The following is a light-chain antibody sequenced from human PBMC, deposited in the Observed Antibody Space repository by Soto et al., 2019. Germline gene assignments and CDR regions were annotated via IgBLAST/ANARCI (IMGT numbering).Light chain of an antibody. CDR1: QSIRNN. V-gene: IGKV1-39*01. CDR2: VAS. Sequence: DIQMTQSPSSLSASVGDRVTITCRVSQSIRNNLNWYQQKPGKAPKLLIHVASTLQSGVPSRFSGSGSGTDFTLTISSLQPEDFATYYCQQSYRTPLTFGQGTKLEIK. J-gene: IGKJ2*01. CDR3: QQSYRTPLT.